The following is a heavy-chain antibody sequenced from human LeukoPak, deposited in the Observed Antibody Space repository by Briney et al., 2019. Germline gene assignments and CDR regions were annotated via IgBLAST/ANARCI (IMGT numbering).Heavy chain of an antibody. CDR2: INPNSGGT. D-gene: IGHD6-19*01. V-gene: IGHV1-2*02. CDR1: GYTFTGYY. CDR3: ARGLGIAVARDLFDY. Sequence: ASVKVSCKASGYTFTGYYMHWVRQAPGQGLEWMGWINPNSGGTNYAQKFQGRVTMTRDTSISTAYMELSRLRSDDTAGYYCARGLGIAVARDLFDYWGQGTLVTVSS. J-gene: IGHJ4*02.